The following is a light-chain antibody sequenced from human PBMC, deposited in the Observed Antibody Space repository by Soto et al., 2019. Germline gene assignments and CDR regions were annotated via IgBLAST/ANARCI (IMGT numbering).Light chain of an antibody. V-gene: IGLV1-40*01. Sequence: QAVVTQPPSVSGAPGQRVTISCTGSSSNIGAGYDVHWYQQLPGTAPKLLIYVNSNRPSGVPDRFSGSKSGTSASLAITGLQAEDEADYYCQSYDSSLSGRGVFGTGTKLTGL. CDR1: SSNIGAGYD. J-gene: IGLJ1*01. CDR2: VNS. CDR3: QSYDSSLSGRGV.